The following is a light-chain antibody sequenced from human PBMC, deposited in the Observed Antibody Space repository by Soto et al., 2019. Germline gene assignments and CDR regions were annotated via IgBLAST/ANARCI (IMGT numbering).Light chain of an antibody. CDR1: QSVNSN. CDR2: AAS. V-gene: IGKV3-11*01. CDR3: QQRSNWPPIT. Sequence: IVMTQSPATLSMSPGERATLSCRASQSVNSNLAWYQKKPGQAPRLLIYAASTRATGIPARFSGSGSGTDFTLTISSLEPEDFAVYYCQQRSNWPPITFGQGTRLEIK. J-gene: IGKJ5*01.